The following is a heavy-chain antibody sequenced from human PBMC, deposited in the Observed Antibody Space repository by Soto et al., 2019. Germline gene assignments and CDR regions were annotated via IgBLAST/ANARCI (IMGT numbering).Heavy chain of an antibody. J-gene: IGHJ4*02. V-gene: IGHV1-18*01. CDR3: ARDCFGIDY. CDR1: GYTFTSYG. CDR2: INPYNGNT. D-gene: IGHD3-16*01. Sequence: QVQLVQSGAEVKKPGASVKVSCKACGYTFTSYGISWVRQAPGQGLEWMGWINPYNGNTNYAHKLQGRVTMTTDTPTNTAYMELRSLRSDDTAVYYCARDCFGIDYWGQGTLVPVSS.